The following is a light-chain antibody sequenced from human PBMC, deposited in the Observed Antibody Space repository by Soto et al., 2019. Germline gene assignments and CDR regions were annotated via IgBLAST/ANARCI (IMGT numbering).Light chain of an antibody. V-gene: IGKV3-20*01. CDR1: QSVSSSY. CDR2: GAS. CDR3: QQYGSSPT. J-gene: IGKJ1*01. Sequence: EIVLTKSPGTLSLSPGERATLSCRASQSVSSSYLAWYQQKPGQAPRLLIYGASSRATGIPERFSGSGSGTDFTLTISRLEPEDFAVYYCQQYGSSPTFGQGTTVDIK.